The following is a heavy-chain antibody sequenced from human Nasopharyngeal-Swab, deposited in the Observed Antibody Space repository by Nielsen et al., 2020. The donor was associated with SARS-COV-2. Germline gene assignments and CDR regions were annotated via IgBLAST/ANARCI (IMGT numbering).Heavy chain of an antibody. V-gene: IGHV3-33*08. J-gene: IGHJ4*02. CDR3: AAAPSGDYGGY. Sequence: GGSLRLSYAASGFIFSDYAMNWVRQAPGKGLEWVAVIWYDGSNKYYADSVKGRFTIPRDNSKNTVYLQMNSLRAEDTAVYYCAAAPSGDYGGYWGQGTLVTVSS. D-gene: IGHD4-23*01. CDR2: IWYDGSNK. CDR1: GFIFSDYA.